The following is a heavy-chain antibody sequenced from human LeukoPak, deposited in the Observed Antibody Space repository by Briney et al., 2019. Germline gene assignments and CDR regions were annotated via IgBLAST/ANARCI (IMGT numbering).Heavy chain of an antibody. V-gene: IGHV3-48*04. CDR1: GFTFSSYW. Sequence: GGSLRLSCAASGFTFSSYWMNWVRQAPGKGLEWVSYISSSGRTIYYADSVKGRFTISRDNAKNSLYLQMSSLRTEDTAVYYCSSSTAIGYWGQGTLVTVSS. CDR3: SSSTAIGY. J-gene: IGHJ4*02. CDR2: ISSSGRTI.